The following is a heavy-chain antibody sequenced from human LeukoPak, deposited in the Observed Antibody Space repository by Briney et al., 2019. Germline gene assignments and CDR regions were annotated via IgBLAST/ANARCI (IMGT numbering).Heavy chain of an antibody. Sequence: PGGSLRLSCAASGFTFSSYSMNWVRQAPGKGLEWVSSISSSSSYIYYADSVKGRFTISRDNAKNSLYLQMNSLRAEDTAVYYCARVKGSGWLMYDFDNWGQGTLVTVSS. V-gene: IGHV3-21*01. J-gene: IGHJ4*02. CDR1: GFTFSSYS. CDR3: ARVKGSGWLMYDFDN. D-gene: IGHD6-19*01. CDR2: ISSSSSYI.